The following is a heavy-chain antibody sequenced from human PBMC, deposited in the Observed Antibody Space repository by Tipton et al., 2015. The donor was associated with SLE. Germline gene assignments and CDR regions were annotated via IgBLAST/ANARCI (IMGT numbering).Heavy chain of an antibody. D-gene: IGHD3-22*01. J-gene: IGHJ4*02. V-gene: IGHV4-61*09. CDR1: GYSISTGYY. CDR3: ARHWVYYYDSGGYPEY. Sequence: TLSLTCTVSGYSISTGYYWSWIRQPAGKGLEWIGHISISGTTNYNPPLKRRVSISVDTSKNQFSLKLTSVTAADTAVYYCARHWVYYYDSGGYPEYWGQGTLVTVSS. CDR2: ISISGTT.